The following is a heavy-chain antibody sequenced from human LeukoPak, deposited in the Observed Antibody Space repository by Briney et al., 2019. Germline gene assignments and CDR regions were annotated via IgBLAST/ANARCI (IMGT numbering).Heavy chain of an antibody. J-gene: IGHJ4*02. D-gene: IGHD3-9*01. Sequence: SETLSLTCTVSGGSISSYYWSWIRQPAGKGLEWIGRIYTSGSTNYNPSLKSRVTMSVDTSKNQFSLKLSSVTAADTAVYYCARDPWDSLRYFDWGQRTLVTVSS. V-gene: IGHV4-4*07. CDR3: ARDPWDSLRYFD. CDR1: GGSISSYY. CDR2: IYTSGST.